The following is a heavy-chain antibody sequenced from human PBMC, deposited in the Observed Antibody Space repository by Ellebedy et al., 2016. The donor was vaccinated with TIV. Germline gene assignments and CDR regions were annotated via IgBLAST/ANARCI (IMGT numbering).Heavy chain of an antibody. Sequence: PGGSLRLSCAASGFTFSSYAMHWVRQAPGKGLEWVAIISYDGSNKYYADSVKGRFNISRDNSKNTLYLQMNSLRVEDTAVYYCARPFLMVDAPFDYWGQGTLVTVSS. V-gene: IGHV3-30-3*01. D-gene: IGHD2-8*01. J-gene: IGHJ4*02. CDR2: ISYDGSNK. CDR1: GFTFSSYA. CDR3: ARPFLMVDAPFDY.